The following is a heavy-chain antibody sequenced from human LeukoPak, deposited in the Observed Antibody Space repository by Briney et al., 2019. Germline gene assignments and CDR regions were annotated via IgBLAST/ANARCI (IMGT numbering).Heavy chain of an antibody. V-gene: IGHV1-2*02. Sequence: ASVKVSCKASGYTFTGYYMHWVRQAPGQGLEWMGWINPNSGGTNYAQKFQGRVTMTRDTSISTAYMELSRLRSDDTAVYYCARDEQWLVEARTFDYWGQGNLVTVSS. D-gene: IGHD6-19*01. J-gene: IGHJ4*02. CDR3: ARDEQWLVEARTFDY. CDR2: INPNSGGT. CDR1: GYTFTGYY.